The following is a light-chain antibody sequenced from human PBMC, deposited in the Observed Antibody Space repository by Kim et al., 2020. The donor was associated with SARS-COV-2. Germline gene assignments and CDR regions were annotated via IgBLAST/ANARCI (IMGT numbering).Light chain of an antibody. CDR3: QQGYRTPLT. CDR2: VAS. V-gene: IGKV1-39*01. Sequence: DIQMTQSPSSLSASEGDRVTITCRASQDISSYLNWFQQKPGKAPKLLMYVASTLQSGVPSRFSGGGSGTDLILTISSLQPEDVATYYCQQGYRTPLTFGGGTKLEIK. J-gene: IGKJ4*01. CDR1: QDISSY.